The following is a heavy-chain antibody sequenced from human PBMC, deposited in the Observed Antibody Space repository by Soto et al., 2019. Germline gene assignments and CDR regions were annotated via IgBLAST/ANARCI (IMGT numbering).Heavy chain of an antibody. Sequence: QVQLVQSASEVMKPGASVKVSCKASGYTFIRYGITWVRQAPGQRLEWMGWISPYNDQTIYAQKLQGRVPMTADTSTRTGYMQLRSLKSDDTAVYYCARGGYDATVWGKLSLCGLDVWGQGTSVTVSS. CDR3: ARGGYDATVWGKLSLCGLDV. V-gene: IGHV1-18*01. J-gene: IGHJ6*02. CDR1: GYTFIRYG. CDR2: ISPYNDQT. D-gene: IGHD3-16*01.